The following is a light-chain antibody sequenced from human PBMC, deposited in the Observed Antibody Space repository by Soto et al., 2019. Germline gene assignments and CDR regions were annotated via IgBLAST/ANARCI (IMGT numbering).Light chain of an antibody. Sequence: DIQMTQFPSSLSASVGDRVTITCRASQGIRHDLAWYQQKPGKAPKRLIYAASSLHSGVPSRFSGSGSATEFTLAISSLQPEDFASFYCLQHSTSPLTVGQGTEVEIK. CDR2: AAS. CDR3: LQHSTSPLT. J-gene: IGKJ1*01. V-gene: IGKV1-17*01. CDR1: QGIRHD.